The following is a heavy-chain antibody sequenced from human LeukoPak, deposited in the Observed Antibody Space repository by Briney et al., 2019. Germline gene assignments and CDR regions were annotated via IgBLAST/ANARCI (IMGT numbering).Heavy chain of an antibody. CDR3: AKDRQYGDYGGGDFFDS. CDR2: INWVGDTS. Sequence: PGGSLRLSCAASGFIFDDYAMHWVRQAPGKGLQWISSINWVGDTSSYADSVKGRFTVSRDNTKGSLYLQMHSLRSEDTALYYCAKDRQYGDYGGGDFFDSWGQGTLVTVSS. V-gene: IGHV3-43D*03. D-gene: IGHD4-17*01. CDR1: GFIFDDYA. J-gene: IGHJ4*02.